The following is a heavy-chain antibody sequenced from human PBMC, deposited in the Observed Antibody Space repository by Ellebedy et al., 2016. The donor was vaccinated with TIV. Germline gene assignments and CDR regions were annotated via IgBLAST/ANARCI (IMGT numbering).Heavy chain of an antibody. V-gene: IGHV1-46*02. Sequence: ASVKVSXXASGYIFNKYHMHWVRQAPGGQGLEWMGLIYPQGDRIIYAPKFQDRLTITRDASTSTLYMDLSSLRSDDTAVFYCARDRTFAKYFYYGMDVWGQGTTVTVSS. D-gene: IGHD3-16*01. CDR3: ARDRTFAKYFYYGMDV. CDR2: IYPQGDRI. CDR1: GYIFNKYH. J-gene: IGHJ6*02.